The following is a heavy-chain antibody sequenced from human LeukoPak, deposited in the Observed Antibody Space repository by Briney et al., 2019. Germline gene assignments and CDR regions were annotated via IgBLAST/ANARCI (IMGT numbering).Heavy chain of an antibody. V-gene: IGHV4-34*01. CDR2: INHSGST. CDR1: GGSFSGYY. CDR3: ARGTGVTDY. D-gene: IGHD4-23*01. J-gene: IGHJ4*02. Sequence: SETLSLTCAVYGGSFSGYYWSWIRQPPGKGLEWIGEINHSGSTNYNPSLKSRVAISVDTSKNQFSLKLSSVTAADTAVYYCARGTGVTDYWGQGTLVTVSS.